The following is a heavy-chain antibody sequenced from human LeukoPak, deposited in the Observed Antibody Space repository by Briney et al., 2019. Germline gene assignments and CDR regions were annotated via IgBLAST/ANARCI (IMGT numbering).Heavy chain of an antibody. Sequence: GGSLRLSCEASGFRFSRYWMSWVRQAPGKGLEWVANIKEDGSEKYYVDSVKGRFTISRDNAKNSLFLQMNSLRAEDTAVYYCAKVRWDNSGWYYLDSWGQGTLVIVSS. CDR3: AKVRWDNSGWYYLDS. CDR2: IKEDGSEK. CDR1: GFRFSRYW. D-gene: IGHD6-19*01. J-gene: IGHJ4*02. V-gene: IGHV3-7*01.